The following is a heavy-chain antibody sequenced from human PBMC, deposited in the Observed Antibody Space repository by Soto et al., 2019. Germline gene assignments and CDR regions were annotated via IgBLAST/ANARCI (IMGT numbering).Heavy chain of an antibody. Sequence: EGKPGGSLRLSCAASGFTFSSYGMHWVRQAPGKGLEWVAVIWYDGSNKYYADSVKGRFTISRDNSKNTLYLQMNSLRAEDTAVYYCARDKTITIFGVVSPPYYYGMDVWGRGTTVTVSS. CDR1: GFTFSSYG. V-gene: IGHV3-33*01. J-gene: IGHJ6*02. D-gene: IGHD3-3*01. CDR3: ARDKTITIFGVVSPPYYYGMDV. CDR2: IWYDGSNK.